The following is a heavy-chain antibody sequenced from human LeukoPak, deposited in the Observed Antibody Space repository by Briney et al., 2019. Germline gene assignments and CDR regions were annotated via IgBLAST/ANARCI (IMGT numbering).Heavy chain of an antibody. CDR3: ARAVYIAAAGTVFGY. CDR2: IYYSGST. J-gene: IGHJ4*02. Sequence: PSQTLSLTCTVSGGSISSGGYYWSWIRQHPGKGLEWIGYIYYSGSTYYNPSLKSRVTISVDTSKNQFSLKLSSVTAAHTALYYCARAVYIAAAGTVFGYWGQGTLVTVSS. D-gene: IGHD6-13*01. CDR1: GGSISSGGYY. V-gene: IGHV4-31*03.